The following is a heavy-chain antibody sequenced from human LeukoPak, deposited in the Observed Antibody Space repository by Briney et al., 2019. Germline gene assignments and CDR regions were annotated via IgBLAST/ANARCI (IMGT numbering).Heavy chain of an antibody. J-gene: IGHJ4*02. CDR3: ARSEELSLYYFDY. V-gene: IGHV5-51*01. CDR1: GYSFTSYW. Sequence: GESLKISFKGSGYSFTSYWIGWVRQMPGKGLEWMGIIYPGDSDTRYSPSFQGQVTISADKSISTAYLQWSSLKASDSAMYYCARSEELSLYYFDYWGQGTLVTVSS. D-gene: IGHD3-16*02. CDR2: IYPGDSDT.